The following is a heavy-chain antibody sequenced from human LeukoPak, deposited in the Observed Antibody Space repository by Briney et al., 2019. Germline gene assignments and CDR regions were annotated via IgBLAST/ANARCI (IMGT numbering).Heavy chain of an antibody. J-gene: IGHJ3*02. CDR3: ARDGRAYYDFWSGYFHYDAFDI. CDR1: GGSISSGGYY. CDR2: IYYSGST. D-gene: IGHD3-3*01. Sequence: SQPLSLSCTVSGGSISSGGYYWSWIRQPPGKGLEWIGYIYYSGSTNYNPSLKSRVTISVDTSKNQFSLKLSSVTAADTAVYYCARDGRAYYDFWSGYFHYDAFDIWGQGTMVTVSS. V-gene: IGHV4-61*08.